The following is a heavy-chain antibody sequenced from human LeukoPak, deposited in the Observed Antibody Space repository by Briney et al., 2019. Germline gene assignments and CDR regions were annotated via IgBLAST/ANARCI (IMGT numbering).Heavy chain of an antibody. Sequence: GGSLRLSCAASGFTFSSYGMHWVRQAPGKGLEWVAVISYDGSNKYYADSVKGRFTISRDNSKNTLYLQMNSLRAEDTAVYYCAKARHSSGWKSYFDYWGQGTLVTVSS. J-gene: IGHJ4*02. D-gene: IGHD6-19*01. CDR2: ISYDGSNK. V-gene: IGHV3-30*18. CDR3: AKARHSSGWKSYFDY. CDR1: GFTFSSYG.